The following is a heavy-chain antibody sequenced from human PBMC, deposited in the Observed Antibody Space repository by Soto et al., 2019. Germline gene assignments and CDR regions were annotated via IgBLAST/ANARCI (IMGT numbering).Heavy chain of an antibody. J-gene: IGHJ4*02. V-gene: IGHV4-59*07. D-gene: IGHD3-9*01. Sequence: PEDPLSLTCTDSRDSISSEYWSCICQTAEKGLEWLGYIYYSGSTNYNPSLKSRVTISVDTSKNQFSLKLSSVTAADTAVYYCARVRASHPDYDILTGYPYYFDYWGQGTLVTVSS. CDR3: ARVRASHPDYDILTGYPYYFDY. CDR1: RDSISSEY. CDR2: IYYSGST.